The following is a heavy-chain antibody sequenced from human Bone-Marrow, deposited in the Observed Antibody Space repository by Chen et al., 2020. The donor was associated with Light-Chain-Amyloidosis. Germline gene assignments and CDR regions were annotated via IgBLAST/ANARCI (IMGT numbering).Heavy chain of an antibody. CDR2: INPNRGGT. CDR3: ARDVDYDSSGYSAP. D-gene: IGHD3-22*01. J-gene: IGHJ5*02. CDR1: GYTFTGNY. V-gene: IGHV1-2*02. Sequence: QVQLVQSGAEVKKPGASVKVSCKASGYTFTGNYMHWVRQAPGQGLEWMGWINPNRGGTNYAQKFQGRVTMTRDTSISTAYMELSRLRSDDTAVYYCARDVDYDSSGYSAPWGQGTLVTVSS.